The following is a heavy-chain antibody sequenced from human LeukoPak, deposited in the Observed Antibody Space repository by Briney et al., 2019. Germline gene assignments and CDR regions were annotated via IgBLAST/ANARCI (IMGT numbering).Heavy chain of an antibody. CDR2: MHHSGKA. CDR1: GGSMIDHY. CDR3: ARGIHEYGSGSYYDDTFDS. Sequence: SETLSLTCTVSGGSMIDHYWSWVRQPPGKGLEWVGYMHHSGKANSNPSLKSRVTISVDTSKNQVSLKLSSVTAADTAVYYCARGIHEYGSGSYYDDTFDSWGQGTLVTVSS. V-gene: IGHV4-59*11. J-gene: IGHJ3*02. D-gene: IGHD3-10*01.